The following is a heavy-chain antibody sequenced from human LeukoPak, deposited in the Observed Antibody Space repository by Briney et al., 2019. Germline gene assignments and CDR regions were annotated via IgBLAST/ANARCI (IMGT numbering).Heavy chain of an antibody. Sequence: GSLRLSCAASGFTFSSYWMHWVRQAPGKGLVWVSRINSDGSSTSYADSVKGRFTISRDNAKNTLYLQVNSLRAEDTAVYYCARGDFSPLGYSGYGHDYWGQGTLVTVSS. D-gene: IGHD5-12*01. J-gene: IGHJ4*02. CDR2: INSDGSST. V-gene: IGHV3-74*01. CDR1: GFTFSSYW. CDR3: ARGDFSPLGYSGYGHDY.